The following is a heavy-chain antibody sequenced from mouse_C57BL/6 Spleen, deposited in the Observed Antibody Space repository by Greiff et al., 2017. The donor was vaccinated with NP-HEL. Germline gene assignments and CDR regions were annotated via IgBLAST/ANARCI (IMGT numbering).Heavy chain of an antibody. CDR2: IYPGSGNT. CDR1: GYTFTDYY. D-gene: IGHD1-3*01. V-gene: IGHV1-76*01. CDR3: ARGELSYFDY. Sequence: VQLQESGAELVRPGASVKLSCKASGYTFTDYYINWVKQRPGQGLEWIARIYPGSGNTYYNEKFKGKATLTAEKSSSTAYMQLSSLTSEDSAVYFCARGELSYFDYWGQGTTLTVSS. J-gene: IGHJ2*01.